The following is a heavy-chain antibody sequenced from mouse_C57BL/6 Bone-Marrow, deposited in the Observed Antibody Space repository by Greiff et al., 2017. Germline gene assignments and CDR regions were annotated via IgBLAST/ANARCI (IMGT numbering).Heavy chain of an antibody. D-gene: IGHD4-1*02. J-gene: IGHJ4*01. CDR1: GYTFTSYW. CDR3: TPNCDREAIDY. CDR2: IYPGNSDT. V-gene: IGHV1-5*01. Sequence: EVHLHHSFPSPSRPGASVKMSCKTSGYTFTSYWMHWVKQRPGQGLEWIGAIYPGNSDTSYNQKFTGKDKLTAVTSASTAYMELSSLTNEDSAVCYCTPNCDREAIDYWGQGTSVTVSS.